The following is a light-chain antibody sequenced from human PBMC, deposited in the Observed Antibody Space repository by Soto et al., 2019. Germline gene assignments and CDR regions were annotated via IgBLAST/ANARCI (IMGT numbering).Light chain of an antibody. J-gene: IGKJ5*01. V-gene: IGKV1-39*01. Sequence: DIQMTQSPSSLSASIGDRVTITCRASQSISSNLYWFQQKPGQAPKLLIYAASSLQSGVPSRFSGSGSGTDFTLTISSLQPEDFATYYCQQSYSNSITFGQGTRLEIK. CDR2: AAS. CDR1: QSISSN. CDR3: QQSYSNSIT.